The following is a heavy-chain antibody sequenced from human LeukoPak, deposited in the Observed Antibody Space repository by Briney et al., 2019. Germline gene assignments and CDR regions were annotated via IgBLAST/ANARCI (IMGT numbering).Heavy chain of an antibody. D-gene: IGHD3-22*01. J-gene: IGHJ6*02. CDR3: ARRPYSDTSGRLSDV. CDR2: ISYDGSNK. V-gene: IGHV3-30*03. CDR1: GFTFSSYG. Sequence: GGSLRLSCAASGFTFSSYGMHWVRQAPGKGLEWVAVISYDGSNKYYADSVKGRFTISRDNSKNTLYLQMNSLRDEDTAVYFCARRPYSDTSGRLSDVWGQGTTVTVSS.